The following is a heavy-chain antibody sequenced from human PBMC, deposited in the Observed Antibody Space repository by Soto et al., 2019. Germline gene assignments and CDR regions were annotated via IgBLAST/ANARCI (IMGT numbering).Heavy chain of an antibody. CDR1: GGSVSSGSYY. CDR2: IYYSGST. V-gene: IGHV4-61*01. Sequence: PSETLSLTCTASGGSVSSGSYYWSWIRQPPGKGLEWIGYIYYSGSTNYNPSLKSRVTISVDTSKNQFSLKLSSVTAADTAVYYCARSIMITFGGAPEPSFGYWGQGTLVTVSS. J-gene: IGHJ4*02. CDR3: ARSIMITFGGAPEPSFGY. D-gene: IGHD3-16*01.